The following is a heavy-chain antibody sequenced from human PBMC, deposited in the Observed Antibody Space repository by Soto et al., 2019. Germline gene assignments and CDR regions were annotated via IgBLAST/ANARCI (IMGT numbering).Heavy chain of an antibody. J-gene: IGHJ4*02. CDR2: ISYDGSNK. CDR1: GFTFSSYA. V-gene: IGHV3-30-3*01. D-gene: IGHD2-15*01. Sequence: QVQLVESGGGVVQPGRSLRLSCAASGFTFSSYAMHWVRQAPGKGLEWVAVISYDGSNKYYADSVKGRFTISRDNSKNTLYLQMNSLRAEDTAVYYCARFKGCSGGSCYSYFDSWGQGTLVNVSS. CDR3: ARFKGCSGGSCYSYFDS.